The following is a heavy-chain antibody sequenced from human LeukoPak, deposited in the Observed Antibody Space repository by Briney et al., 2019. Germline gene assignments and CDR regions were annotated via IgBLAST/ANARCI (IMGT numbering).Heavy chain of an antibody. V-gene: IGHV4-39*07. CDR3: ARGPSGYHNT. Sequence: GSLRLSCAASGFTFSSYEMNWVRQPPGKGLEWIGSIYYSGSTYYNPFLKSRVTISVDTSKNQFSLKLSSVTAEDTAVYYCARGPSGYHNTGGQGTLVTVSS. CDR2: IYYSGST. J-gene: IGHJ4*02. D-gene: IGHD5-12*01. CDR1: GFTFSSYE.